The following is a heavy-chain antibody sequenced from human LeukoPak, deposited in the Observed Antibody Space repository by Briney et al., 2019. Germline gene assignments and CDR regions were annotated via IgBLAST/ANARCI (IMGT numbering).Heavy chain of an antibody. Sequence: ASVKVSCKASGYTFISYSMNWVRQAPGQGLEWMGWMNPNSGNTGYAQKFQGRVTMTRNTSISTAYMELSSLRSEDTAVYYCARRHPSSRRRPNSHRFDPWGQGTLVTVSS. CDR2: MNPNSGNT. D-gene: IGHD2-21*01. CDR3: ARRHPSSRRRPNSHRFDP. J-gene: IGHJ5*02. CDR1: GYTFISYS. V-gene: IGHV1-8*01.